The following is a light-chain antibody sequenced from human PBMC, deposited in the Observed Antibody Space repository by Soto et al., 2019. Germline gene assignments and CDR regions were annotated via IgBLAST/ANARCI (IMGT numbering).Light chain of an antibody. CDR3: GAHHGSGRNSPNVV. V-gene: IGLV9-49*01. CDR2: VGTVGIVG. Sequence: QSVLTQPPSASASLGASCTLTCTLSSGYRKYKGGWSQQRPGKGPRFGMLVGTVGIVGSKGDGIPDRFSVLGSGLNRYLTIQNTQEVDESDYHCGAHHGSGRNSPNVVFGGGPKLTVL. J-gene: IGLJ2*01. CDR1: SGYRKYK.